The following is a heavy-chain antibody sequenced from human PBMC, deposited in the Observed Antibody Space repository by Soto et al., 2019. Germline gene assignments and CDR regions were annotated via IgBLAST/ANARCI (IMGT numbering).Heavy chain of an antibody. Sequence: EVQLMESGGGLIQPGGSLRLTCAATGFSVSTSHSTWVRQAPGKGLEWVSVIYSGGATHYAVSVKGRLIISRDKSKNTVDLQMNSLRAEDTAVYYCAKVGPYDPGSYMFRYNWFDPWGQGTLVTVSS. J-gene: IGHJ5*02. D-gene: IGHD3-10*01. V-gene: IGHV3-53*01. CDR2: IYSGGAT. CDR1: GFSVSTSH. CDR3: AKVGPYDPGSYMFRYNWFDP.